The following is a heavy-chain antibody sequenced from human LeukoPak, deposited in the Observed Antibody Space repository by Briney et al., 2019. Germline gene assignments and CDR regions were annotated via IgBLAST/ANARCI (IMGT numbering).Heavy chain of an antibody. CDR1: GGSISSYY. CDR3: AREGYVGIDY. J-gene: IGHJ4*02. CDR2: IYYSGST. V-gene: IGHV4-59*01. D-gene: IGHD1-26*01. Sequence: SETLSLTCTVSGGSISSYYRSWIRQPPGKGLEWIGYIYYSGSTNYNPSLKSRVTISVDTSKNQFSLKLSSVTAADTAVYYCAREGYVGIDYWGQGTLVTVSS.